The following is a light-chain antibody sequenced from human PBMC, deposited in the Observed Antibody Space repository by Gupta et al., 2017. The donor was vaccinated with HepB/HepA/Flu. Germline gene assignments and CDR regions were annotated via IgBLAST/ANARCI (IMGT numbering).Light chain of an antibody. CDR3: SSYAGSNNVV. CDR1: SSDVGGYTY. CDR2: EVS. J-gene: IGLJ2*01. V-gene: IGLV2-8*01. Sequence: SALTQPPSASGSPGQSVTISCTGTSSDVGGYTYVAWYQQQPGKAPNLMIYEVSKRPSGVPDRFSGSKSGNTASLTISGLQAEDEAEYYCSSYAGSNNVVFGGGTKLTVL.